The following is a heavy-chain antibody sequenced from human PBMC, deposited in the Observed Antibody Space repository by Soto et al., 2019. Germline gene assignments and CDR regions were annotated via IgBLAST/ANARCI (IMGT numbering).Heavy chain of an antibody. V-gene: IGHV3-33*01. Sequence: QVQLVESGGGVVQPGRSLRLSCAASGFTFSSYGMHWVRQAPGKGLEWVAVIWYDGSNKYYADSVKGRFTISRDNSKNTLYLQMNSLRAEDTAVYYCARPVGATLGDAFDIWGQGTMVTVSS. D-gene: IGHD1-26*01. J-gene: IGHJ3*02. CDR1: GFTFSSYG. CDR3: ARPVGATLGDAFDI. CDR2: IWYDGSNK.